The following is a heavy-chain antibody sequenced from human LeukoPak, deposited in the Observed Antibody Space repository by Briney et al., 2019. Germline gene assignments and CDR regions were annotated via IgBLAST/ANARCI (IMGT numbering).Heavy chain of an antibody. CDR3: ARSVVRGVLPS. D-gene: IGHD3-10*01. V-gene: IGHV3-30*03. CDR2: ISYDGSNK. Sequence: GSLRLSCAASGFTFSSYGMHWVRQAPGKGLEWVAVISYDGSNKYYADSVKGRFTISRDNSRNTLFLQMNSLRHEDTAVYYCARSVVRGVLPSWGQGTLVTVSS. J-gene: IGHJ5*02. CDR1: GFTFSSYG.